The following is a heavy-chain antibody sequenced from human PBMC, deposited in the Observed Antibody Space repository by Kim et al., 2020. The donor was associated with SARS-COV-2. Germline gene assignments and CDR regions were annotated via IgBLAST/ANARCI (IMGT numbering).Heavy chain of an antibody. CDR2: ISYDGSIK. CDR3: AKYLGTTVTGIDY. Sequence: GGSLRLSCAASGFTFSSYGINWVRQAPGKGLEWVAVISYDGSIKYYADTVKGRFTISRDNSKNTLHLQMNSLRAEDTAVYFCAKYLGTTVTGIDYWGQGTLVTVSS. J-gene: IGHJ4*02. CDR1: GFTFSSYG. V-gene: IGHV3-30*18. D-gene: IGHD4-17*01.